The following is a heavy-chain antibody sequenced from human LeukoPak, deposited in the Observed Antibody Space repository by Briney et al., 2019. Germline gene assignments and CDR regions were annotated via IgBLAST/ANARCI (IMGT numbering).Heavy chain of an antibody. D-gene: IGHD4-17*01. CDR3: ARVDPYGAPYYFDY. J-gene: IGHJ4*02. CDR2: IYYSGST. V-gene: IGHV4-39*07. Sequence: PSETLSLTCTVSGGSISSSSYYWGWIRQPPGKGLEWIGSIYYSGSTYYNPSLKSRVTISVDTSKNQFSLKLSSVTAADTAVYYCARVDPYGAPYYFDYWGQGTLVTVSS. CDR1: GGSISSSSYY.